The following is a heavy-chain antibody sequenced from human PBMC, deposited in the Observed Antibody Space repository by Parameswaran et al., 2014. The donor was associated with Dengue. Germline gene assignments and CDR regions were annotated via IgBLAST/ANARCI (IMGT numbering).Heavy chain of an antibody. D-gene: IGHD6-19*01. V-gene: IGHV4-59*01. CDR2: IYYSGST. J-gene: IGHJ4*02. Sequence: RWIRQPPGKGLEWIGYIYYSGSTNYNPSLKSRVTISVDTSKNQFSLKLSSVTAADTAVYYCARDGSGGSGWYQYFDYWGQGTLVTVSS. CDR3: ARDGSGGSGWYQYFDY.